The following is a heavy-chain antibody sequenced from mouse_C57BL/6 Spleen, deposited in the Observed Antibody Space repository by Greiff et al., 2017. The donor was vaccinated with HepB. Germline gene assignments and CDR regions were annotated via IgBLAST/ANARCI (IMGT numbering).Heavy chain of an antibody. J-gene: IGHJ4*01. CDR3: ARGGTGPHYYAMDY. CDR2: INPGSGGT. CDR1: GYAFTNYL. Sequence: QVQLQQSGAELVRPGTSVKVSCKASGYAFTNYLIEWVKQRPGQGLEWIGVINPGSGGTNYNEKFKGKATLTADKSSSTAYMQLSSLTSEDSAVFFCARGGTGPHYYAMDYWGQGTSVTVSS. V-gene: IGHV1-54*01. D-gene: IGHD4-1*01.